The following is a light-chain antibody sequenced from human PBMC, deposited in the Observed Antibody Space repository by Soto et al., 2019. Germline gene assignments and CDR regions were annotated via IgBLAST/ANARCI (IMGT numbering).Light chain of an antibody. Sequence: QLVLTQPPSASGTPGQRVAISCSGSSSNIGSNTVNWYQQFPETAPKLLIYSNNQRPSGVPDRFSCSKSGTSASLAISGLQSEDEADYYCAAWDDSLNGFYVFGTGTKLTVL. V-gene: IGLV1-44*01. J-gene: IGLJ1*01. CDR2: SNN. CDR1: SSNIGSNT. CDR3: AAWDDSLNGFYV.